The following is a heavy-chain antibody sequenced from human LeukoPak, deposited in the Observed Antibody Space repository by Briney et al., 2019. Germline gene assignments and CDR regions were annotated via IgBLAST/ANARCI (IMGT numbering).Heavy chain of an antibody. V-gene: IGHV4-34*01. CDR2: INHSGST. CDR3: ARGSGWFFDT. CDR1: GGSFSGYY. Sequence: PSETLSLTCAVYGGSFSGYYWSWIRQPPGKGLEWIGEINHSGSTNYNPSLKSRVTISVDTSKNQFSLKLSSVTAADTAVYYCARGSGWFFDTWGQGTLVTVSS. J-gene: IGHJ4*02. D-gene: IGHD6-19*01.